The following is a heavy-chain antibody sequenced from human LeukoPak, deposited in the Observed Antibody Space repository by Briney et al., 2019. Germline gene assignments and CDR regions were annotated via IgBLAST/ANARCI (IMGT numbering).Heavy chain of an antibody. CDR1: GGSISSSSYY. J-gene: IGHJ4*02. V-gene: IGHV4-39*07. Sequence: SETLSLTCTVSGGSISSSSYYWGWIRQPPGKGLEWIGSIYYSGSTYYNPSLKSRVTISVDTSKNQFSLKLSSVTAADTAVYYCARDRNWNDGIDYWGQGTLVTVSS. CDR2: IYYSGST. CDR3: ARDRNWNDGIDY. D-gene: IGHD1-1*01.